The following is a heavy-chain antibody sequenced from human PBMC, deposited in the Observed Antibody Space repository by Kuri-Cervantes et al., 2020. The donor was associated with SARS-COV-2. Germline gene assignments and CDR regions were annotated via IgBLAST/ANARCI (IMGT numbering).Heavy chain of an antibody. V-gene: IGHV4-39*07. CDR3: ANSGSHYEGGYYYYGMDV. CDR1: GETISGSDFY. Sequence: SETLSLTCTVSGETISGSDFYWGWIRQPPGKGLEWIVSFSNSGSTDYNPSLKSRVTISVDTSKNQFSLKLSSVTAADTAVYYCANSGSHYEGGYYYYGMDVWGQGTTVTVSS. J-gene: IGHJ6*02. CDR2: FSNSGST. D-gene: IGHD1-26*01.